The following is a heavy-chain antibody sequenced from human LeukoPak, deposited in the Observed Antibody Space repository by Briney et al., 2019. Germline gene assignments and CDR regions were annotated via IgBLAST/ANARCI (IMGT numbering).Heavy chain of an antibody. CDR1: GFTFSSYA. D-gene: IGHD1-14*01. J-gene: IGHJ3*02. CDR3: ARDRTHDAFDI. CDR2: ISYDGSNK. V-gene: IGHV3-30-3*01. Sequence: HPGGSLRLSCAASGFTFSSYAMHWVRQAPGKGLEWVAVISYDGSNKYYADSVKGRFTISRDNSKNTLYLQMNSLRAEDTAVYYCARDRTHDAFDIWGQGTMVTVSS.